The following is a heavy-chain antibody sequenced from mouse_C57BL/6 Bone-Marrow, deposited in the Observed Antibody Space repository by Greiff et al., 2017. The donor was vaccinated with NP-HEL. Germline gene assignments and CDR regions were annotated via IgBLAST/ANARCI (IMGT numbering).Heavy chain of an antibody. J-gene: IGHJ1*03. Sequence: EVQVVESGGGLVKPGGSLKLSCAASGFTFSSYTMSWVRQTPEKRLEWVATISGGGGNTYYPDSVKGRFTISRDNAKNTLYLQMSSLRSEDTALYYCAGTFDWYFDVWGTGTTVTVSS. D-gene: IGHD3-1*01. CDR1: GFTFSSYT. CDR2: ISGGGGNT. CDR3: AGTFDWYFDV. V-gene: IGHV5-9*01.